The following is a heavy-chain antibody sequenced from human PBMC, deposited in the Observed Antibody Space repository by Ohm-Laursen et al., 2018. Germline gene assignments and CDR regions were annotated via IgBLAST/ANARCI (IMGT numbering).Heavy chain of an antibody. CDR2: ISAYNGNT. V-gene: IGHV1-18*01. CDR1: GYTFTSYG. CDR3: ARDPVSSSYRSYYYYYGMDV. Sequence: GASVKVSCKASGYTFTSYGISWVRQAPGQGLEWMGWISAYNGNTNYAQKLQGRVTMTTDTSTSTAYMELSSLRSEDTAVYYCARDPVSSSYRSYYYYYGMDVWGQGTTVTVSS. J-gene: IGHJ6*02. D-gene: IGHD6-13*01.